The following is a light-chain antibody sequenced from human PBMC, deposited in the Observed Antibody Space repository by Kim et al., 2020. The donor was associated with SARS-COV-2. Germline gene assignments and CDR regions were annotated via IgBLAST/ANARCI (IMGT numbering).Light chain of an antibody. CDR1: QSVRRNY. J-gene: IGKJ2*01. V-gene: IGKV3-20*01. Sequence: EIALTQSPGTLSLSPGERATLSCRASQSVRRNYFAWYQQKPGQAPRLLIYDASSRATDIPDRFSGSGSGTDFTLTISRLEPEDFTVYYCQQYGSAPNTFGQGTKLEI. CDR3: QQYGSAPNT. CDR2: DAS.